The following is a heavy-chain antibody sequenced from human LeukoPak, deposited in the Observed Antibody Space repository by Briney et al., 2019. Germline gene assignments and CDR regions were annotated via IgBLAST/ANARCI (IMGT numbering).Heavy chain of an antibody. J-gene: IGHJ6*03. V-gene: IGHV3-11*04. CDR1: GFTFSDYY. CDR3: GGSAAGLFYYYYMDV. CDR2: ISSSGSTI. Sequence: PGGSLRLSCAASGFTFSDYYMSWIRQAPGKGLEWVSYISSSGSTIYYADSVKGRFTISRDNAKNSLYLQMNSLRAEDTAVYYCGGSAAGLFYYYYMDVWGKGTTVTVSS. D-gene: IGHD6-13*01.